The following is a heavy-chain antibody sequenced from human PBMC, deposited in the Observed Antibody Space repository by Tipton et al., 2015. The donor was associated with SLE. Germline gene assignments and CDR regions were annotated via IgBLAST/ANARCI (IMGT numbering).Heavy chain of an antibody. CDR3: ASGGYYGSGSYYGGWFDP. CDR1: GGSISAYY. J-gene: IGHJ5*02. D-gene: IGHD3-10*01. V-gene: IGHV4-4*07. CDR2: IYSSGNT. Sequence: TLSLTCTVSGGSISAYYWSWIRQPAGKGLEWIGRIYSSGNTNYNPSLKSRVTLSVDTSKNQFSLRLTSVTAADTGVYYCASGGYYGSGSYYGGWFDPWGQGTLVTVSS.